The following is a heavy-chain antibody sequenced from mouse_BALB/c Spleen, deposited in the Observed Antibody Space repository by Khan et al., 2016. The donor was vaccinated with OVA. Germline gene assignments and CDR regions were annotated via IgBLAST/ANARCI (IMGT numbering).Heavy chain of an antibody. CDR3: GRGGLGIRAYAMDY. V-gene: IGHV1S135*01. CDR2: INPFNGGT. D-gene: IGHD3-1*01. Sequence: VQLQQSGPELMKPGASVKISCKASGYSFTSYYIHWVKQSHGKSLEWIGYINPFNGGTSYNQKFKGKATLALDKSSSTAYMHLSSLTSEDSAVYCCGRGGLGIRAYAMDYWGQGTSVTVSA. CDR1: GYSFTSYY. J-gene: IGHJ4*01.